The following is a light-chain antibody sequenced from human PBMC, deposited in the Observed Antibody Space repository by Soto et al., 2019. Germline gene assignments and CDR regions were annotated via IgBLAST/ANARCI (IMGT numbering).Light chain of an antibody. CDR2: LNSDGSH. Sequence: QPVLTQSPSASASLGASVKLTCTLSSGHSSYAIAWHQQQPEKGPRYLMKLNSDGSHSKGDGIPDRFSGSSSGAERYLTSSSLQSEDEADYYCQTWGTGIHLVFGGGTKLTVL. CDR3: QTWGTGIHLV. J-gene: IGLJ2*01. CDR1: SGHSSYA. V-gene: IGLV4-69*01.